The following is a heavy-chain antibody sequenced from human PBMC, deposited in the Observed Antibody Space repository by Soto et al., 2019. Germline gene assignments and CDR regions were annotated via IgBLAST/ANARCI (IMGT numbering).Heavy chain of an antibody. CDR1: GGSISSGGYS. CDR3: ARAGEPIGYCSSTSCYDNWFDP. Sequence: TLSLTCAVSGGSISSGGYSWVWIRHPPGKGLEWIGYIYHSGSTYYNPSLKSRVTISVDRSKNQFSLKLSSVTAADTAVYYCARAGEPIGYCSSTSCYDNWFDPWGQGTLVTVSS. D-gene: IGHD2-2*01. V-gene: IGHV4-30-2*01. CDR2: IYHSGST. J-gene: IGHJ5*02.